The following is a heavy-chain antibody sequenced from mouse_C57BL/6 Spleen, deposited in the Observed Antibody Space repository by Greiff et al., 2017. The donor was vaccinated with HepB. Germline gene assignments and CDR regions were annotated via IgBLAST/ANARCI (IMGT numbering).Heavy chain of an antibody. Sequence: DVMLVESEGGLVQPGSSMKLSCTASGFTFSDYYMAWVRQVPEKGLEWVANINYDGSSTYYLDSLKSRFIISRDNAKNILYLQMSSLKSEDTATYYCARVSTVVADYWGQGTTLTVSS. J-gene: IGHJ2*01. D-gene: IGHD1-1*01. V-gene: IGHV5-16*01. CDR3: ARVSTVVADY. CDR1: GFTFSDYY. CDR2: INYDGSST.